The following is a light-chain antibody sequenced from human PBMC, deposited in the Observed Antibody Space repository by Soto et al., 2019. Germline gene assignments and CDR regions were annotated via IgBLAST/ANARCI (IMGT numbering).Light chain of an antibody. CDR1: PGVDRY. CDR3: QHRRDSPPG. V-gene: IGKV3-11*01. CDR2: GTS. Sequence: EIVLKQSPATLSLSPGETATLSCRASPGVDRYLAWYQQKVGQSPRLIIYGTSNRATGVPPRFSGSGYGTDFTLTITSLQPEDYALYFCQHRRDSPPGFGPGTKVDI. J-gene: IGKJ3*01.